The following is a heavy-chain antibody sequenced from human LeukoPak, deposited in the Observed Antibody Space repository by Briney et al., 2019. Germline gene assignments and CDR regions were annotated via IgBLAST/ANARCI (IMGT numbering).Heavy chain of an antibody. D-gene: IGHD3-16*01. CDR2: IYYSGST. CDR1: GGSISSYY. CDR3: ARGGGITSQPRVYYYMDV. V-gene: IGHV4-59*01. Sequence: KSSETLSLTCTVSGGSISSYYWSWIRQPPGKGLEWIGYIYYSGSTNYNPSLKSRVTISVDTSKNQFSLKLSSVTAADTAVYYCARGGGITSQPRVYYYMDVWGKGTTVTVSS. J-gene: IGHJ6*03.